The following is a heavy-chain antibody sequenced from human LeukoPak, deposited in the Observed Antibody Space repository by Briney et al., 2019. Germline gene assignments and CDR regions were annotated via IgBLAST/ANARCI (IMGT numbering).Heavy chain of an antibody. V-gene: IGHV3-33*01. CDR1: GFTFSSYG. Sequence: GGSLRLSCAASGFTFSSYGMHWVRQAPGKGLEWVALIWYDGSDKYYADSVKGRFTISRDNSKNTLYLQMNNLRAEDTAVYYYARDRLINSRARAHDAFDIWGQGTMVTVSS. CDR2: IWYDGSDK. CDR3: ARDRLINSRARAHDAFDI. D-gene: IGHD6-13*01. J-gene: IGHJ3*02.